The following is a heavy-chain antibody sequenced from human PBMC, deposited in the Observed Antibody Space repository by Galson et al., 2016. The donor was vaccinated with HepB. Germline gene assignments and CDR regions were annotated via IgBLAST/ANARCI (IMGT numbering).Heavy chain of an antibody. V-gene: IGHV3-23*01. Sequence: SLRLSCAASGFTFSSYAMSWVRQAPGKGLEWVSAIGGSGGGTYYADTVKGRFTVSRDNAKNTLYLHMHSLRAEDTAVYYCAKDQLIVVVPAAGNWFDPWGQGTLVTVSS. CDR1: GFTFSSYA. J-gene: IGHJ5*02. CDR2: IGGSGGGT. D-gene: IGHD2-2*01. CDR3: AKDQLIVVVPAAGNWFDP.